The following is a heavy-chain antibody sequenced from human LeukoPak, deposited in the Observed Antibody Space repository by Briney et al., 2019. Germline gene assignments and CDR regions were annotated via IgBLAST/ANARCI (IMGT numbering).Heavy chain of an antibody. CDR3: ARCHYDSSGYYRGNWFDP. CDR1: GYTFTGYY. V-gene: IGHV1-2*02. CDR2: INPNSGGT. D-gene: IGHD3-22*01. Sequence: ASVKVSCMASGYTFTGYYMHWVRQAPGQGLEWMGWINPNSGGTNYAQKFQGRVTMTRDTSISTAYMELSRLRSDDTAVYYCARCHYDSSGYYRGNWFDPWGQGTLVTVSS. J-gene: IGHJ5*02.